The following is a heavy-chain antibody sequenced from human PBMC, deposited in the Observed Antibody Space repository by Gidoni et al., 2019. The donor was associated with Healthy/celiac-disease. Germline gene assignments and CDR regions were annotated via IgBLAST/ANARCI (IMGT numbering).Heavy chain of an antibody. CDR1: GGSFSGYY. V-gene: IGHV4-34*01. J-gene: IGHJ5*02. Sequence: QVQLQQWGAGLLKPSETLSLTCAVYGGSFSGYYWSWIRQPPGKGLEWIGEINHSGSTNYNPSLKSRVTISVDTSKNQFSLKLSSVTAADTAVYYCARAPRWESSERGGWFDPWGQGTLVTVSS. D-gene: IGHD6-25*01. CDR3: ARAPRWESSERGGWFDP. CDR2: INHSGST.